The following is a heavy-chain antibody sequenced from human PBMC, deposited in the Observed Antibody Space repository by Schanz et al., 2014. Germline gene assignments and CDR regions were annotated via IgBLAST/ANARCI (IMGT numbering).Heavy chain of an antibody. J-gene: IGHJ4*02. CDR2: ISGYNGDT. V-gene: IGHV1-18*01. Sequence: QVQLVQSGVEVKRPGASVRVSCKASGYSFTDYAIHWVRQAPGQGLEWMGWISGYNGDTNYAPKFQDRVTMTTDTSTGITSLELRNLKSDDTAVYYCARDRVSVGRGPLGVDWGQGTQVIVSS. CDR1: GYSFTDYA. CDR3: ARDRVSVGRGPLGVD. D-gene: IGHD3-10*01.